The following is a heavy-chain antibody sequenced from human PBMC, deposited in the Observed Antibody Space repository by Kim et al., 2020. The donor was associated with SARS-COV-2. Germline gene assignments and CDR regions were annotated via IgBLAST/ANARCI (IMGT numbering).Heavy chain of an antibody. V-gene: IGHV4-39*01. CDR1: GGSISSSSYY. D-gene: IGHD3-22*01. J-gene: IGHJ4*02. Sequence: SETLSLTCTVSGGSISSSSYYWGWIRQPPGKGLEWIGSIYYSGSTYYNPSLKSRVTISVDTSKNQFSLKLSSVTAADTAVYYCARHPDYYDSSGYYYRYYFDYWGQGTLVTVSS. CDR3: ARHPDYYDSSGYYYRYYFDY. CDR2: IYYSGST.